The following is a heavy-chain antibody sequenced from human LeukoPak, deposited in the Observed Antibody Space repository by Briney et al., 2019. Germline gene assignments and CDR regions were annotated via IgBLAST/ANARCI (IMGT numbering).Heavy chain of an antibody. V-gene: IGHV3-11*04. CDR2: ISSSGSTI. CDR3: ARPLGYCSSTSCSPSSYYYYMDV. Sequence: PGGSLRLSCAASGFTFSDYYMSWIRQAPGKGLEWVSYISSSGSTIYYADSVKGRFPISRDNAKNSMYLQMNSLRAEDTAVYYCARPLGYCSSTSCSPSSYYYYMDVWGKGTTVTVSS. D-gene: IGHD2-2*01. J-gene: IGHJ6*03. CDR1: GFTFSDYY.